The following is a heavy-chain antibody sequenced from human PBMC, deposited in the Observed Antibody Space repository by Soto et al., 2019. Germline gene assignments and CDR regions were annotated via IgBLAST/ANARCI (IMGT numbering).Heavy chain of an antibody. CDR1: GYTFTSYG. J-gene: IGHJ4*02. D-gene: IGHD3-22*01. Sequence: ASVKVSCKASGYTFTSYGISWVRQAPGQGLEWMGWISAYNGNTNYAQKLQGRVTMTTDTSTSTAYMELRSLRSDDTAVYYCARDLYPHYYDSSGYTPYYFDYWGQGTLVTVSS. CDR3: ARDLYPHYYDSSGYTPYYFDY. CDR2: ISAYNGNT. V-gene: IGHV1-18*01.